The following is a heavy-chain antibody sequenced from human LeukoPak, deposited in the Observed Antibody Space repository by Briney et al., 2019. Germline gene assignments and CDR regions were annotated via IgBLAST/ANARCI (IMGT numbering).Heavy chain of an antibody. Sequence: PSETLSLTCSVSGGSLSSYYWSWIRQPPGKGLEWIGYIYYSGSTKYNPSLKSRDTILLDTSKNQSSLKLSSVTAADTAVYYCARGGVNWNYDYWGQGTLVTVSS. CDR2: IYYSGST. D-gene: IGHD1-7*01. CDR1: GGSLSSYY. CDR3: ARGGVNWNYDY. V-gene: IGHV4-59*01. J-gene: IGHJ4*02.